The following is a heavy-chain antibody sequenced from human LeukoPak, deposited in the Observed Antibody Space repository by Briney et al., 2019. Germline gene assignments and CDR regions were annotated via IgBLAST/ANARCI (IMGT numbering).Heavy chain of an antibody. CDR1: GYTFPNYY. CDR3: GRDQGYSGYDSPDY. CDR2: INPSGGST. Sequence: ASVKVSCKASGYTFPNYYMHWVRQAPGPGLEWMGIINPSGGSTNYAQKFQGRVTMTRDTSTSTVYMELSSLRAEDTAVYYCGRDQGYSGYDSPDYWGQGTLVTVSS. D-gene: IGHD5-12*01. V-gene: IGHV1-46*01. J-gene: IGHJ4*02.